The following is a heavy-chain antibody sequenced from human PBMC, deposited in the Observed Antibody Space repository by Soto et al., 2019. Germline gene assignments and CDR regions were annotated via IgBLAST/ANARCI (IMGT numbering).Heavy chain of an antibody. J-gene: IGHJ6*02. D-gene: IGHD7-27*01. Sequence: GESLKISCKGPGYSFTSYWIGWERQMPGKGLEWRGTIYPGDSNSSYSPSLQGQGTISADKSISTAYLQRSSPKASVHDLYYCARGGEPPSPFDYYYGMDVWGQGTTVTVSS. V-gene: IGHV5-51*01. CDR3: ARGGEPPSPFDYYYGMDV. CDR2: IYPGDSNS. CDR1: GYSFTSYW.